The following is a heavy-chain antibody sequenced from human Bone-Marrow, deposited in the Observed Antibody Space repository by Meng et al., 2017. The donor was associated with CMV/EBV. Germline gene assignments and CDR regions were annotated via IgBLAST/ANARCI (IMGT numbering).Heavy chain of an antibody. CDR1: GGSISNTGYY. CDR2: IYYSGRT. D-gene: IGHD5-12*01. J-gene: IGHJ1*01. V-gene: IGHV4-61*08. Sequence: SETLSLTCTVSGGSISNTGYYWGWIRQPPGKGLEWIGFIYYSGRTNYNPSVKSRVTMSVDTSKNQFTLKLNSVTAADTAVYYCAREGRGYSAYDPLEYWAQGTLVTVSS. CDR3: AREGRGYSAYDPLEY.